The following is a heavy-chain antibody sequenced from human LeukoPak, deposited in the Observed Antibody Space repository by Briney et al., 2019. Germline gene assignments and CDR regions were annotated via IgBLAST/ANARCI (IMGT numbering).Heavy chain of an antibody. D-gene: IGHD3-10*01. CDR1: GFIFSNYW. V-gene: IGHV3-7*03. CDR2: IKQDGSET. Sequence: GGSLRLSCATSGFIFSNYWMSWVRQAPGKGLEWVANIKQDGSETYYVDSVKGRFTISRDDAKNSLYLQMNSLRAEDTALYHCARDSAVTYYYGSGSYYKAWFDPWGQGTLVTVSS. J-gene: IGHJ5*02. CDR3: ARDSAVTYYYGSGSYYKAWFDP.